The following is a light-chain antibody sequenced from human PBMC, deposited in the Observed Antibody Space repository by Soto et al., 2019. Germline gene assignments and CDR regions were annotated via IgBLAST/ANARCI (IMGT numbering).Light chain of an antibody. CDR1: SSDVGGYNY. Sequence: QSALTQPPSASESPGQSVTISCTGTSSDVGGYNYVSWYQQHPGKAPKLMISEVSKRPSGVSARFSGSKSGNTASLTVSGLQAEDEADYYCSSFAGNNNLVFGGGTKVTVL. CDR3: SSFAGNNNLV. CDR2: EVS. V-gene: IGLV2-8*01. J-gene: IGLJ2*01.